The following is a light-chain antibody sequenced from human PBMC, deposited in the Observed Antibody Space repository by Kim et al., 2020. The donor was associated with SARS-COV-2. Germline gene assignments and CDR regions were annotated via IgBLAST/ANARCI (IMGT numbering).Light chain of an antibody. Sequence: ASVRTTCSLSSGHSSDARAWHQQQPEKGPGYLMKLNSDGSNRKADGIHRRSSGSSAGAARYLTISSLQAEDEADYYWQTWGTVIGVFGGGTQLTVL. J-gene: IGLJ3*02. V-gene: IGLV4-69*01. CDR1: SGHSSDA. CDR2: LNSDGSN. CDR3: QTWGTVIGV.